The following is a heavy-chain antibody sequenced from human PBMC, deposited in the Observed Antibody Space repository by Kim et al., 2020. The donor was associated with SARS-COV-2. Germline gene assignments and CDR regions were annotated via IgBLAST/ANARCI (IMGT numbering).Heavy chain of an antibody. J-gene: IGHJ3*02. CDR1: GYTFTSYD. D-gene: IGHD3-10*01. V-gene: IGHV1-8*01. CDR2: MNPNSGNT. CDR3: ARAEVVDVLLWFRESKDGHAFDI. Sequence: ASVKVSCKASGYTFTSYDINWVRQATGQGLEWMGWMNPNSGNTGYAQKFQGRVTMTRNTSISTAYMELSSLRSEDTAVYYCARAEVVDVLLWFRESKDGHAFDIWGQGTMVTVSS.